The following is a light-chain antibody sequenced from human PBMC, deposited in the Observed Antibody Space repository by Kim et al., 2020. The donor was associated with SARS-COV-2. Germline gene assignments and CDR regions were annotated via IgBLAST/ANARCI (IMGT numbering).Light chain of an antibody. CDR2: GAS. CDR3: QQYNGYPYT. Sequence: DIQMTQSPPSLSASVGDRVTITCRASQGINNYLAWFQQKPGKAPKSLIYGASTLHRGVPSKFSGSGFGTDFTLTISDLQPEDFASYYCQQYNGYPYTFGRGTKLEI. J-gene: IGKJ2*01. CDR1: QGINNY. V-gene: IGKV1-16*02.